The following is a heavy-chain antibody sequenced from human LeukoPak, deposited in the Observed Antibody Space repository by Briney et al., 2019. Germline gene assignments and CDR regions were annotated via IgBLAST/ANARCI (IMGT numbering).Heavy chain of an antibody. D-gene: IGHD3-3*01. CDR2: INPNSGGT. CDR3: ASPFYDTIFGVETKPHYYYYGMDV. V-gene: IGHV1-2*02. Sequence: ASVKVSCKASGYTFTGYYMHWVRQAPGQGLEWMGWINPNSGGTNYAQKFQGRVTMTRDTSISTAYMELSRLRSDDTAVYYCASPFYDTIFGVETKPHYYYYGMDVWGQGTTVTVSS. CDR1: GYTFTGYY. J-gene: IGHJ6*02.